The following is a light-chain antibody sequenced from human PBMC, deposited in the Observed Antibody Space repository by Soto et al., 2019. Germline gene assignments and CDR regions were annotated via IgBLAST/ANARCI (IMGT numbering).Light chain of an antibody. Sequence: QSVLTQPPSVSGAPGQRVTISCTGSNSNIGAGYDVHWYLQLPGTAPKLLVYTNNNRPSGVPDRFSGSKSGTSASLAITGLQAEDEADYYCSSSTSTTTLLFGGGTKLTVL. CDR3: SSSTSTTTLL. CDR1: NSNIGAGYD. CDR2: TNN. V-gene: IGLV1-40*01. J-gene: IGLJ2*01.